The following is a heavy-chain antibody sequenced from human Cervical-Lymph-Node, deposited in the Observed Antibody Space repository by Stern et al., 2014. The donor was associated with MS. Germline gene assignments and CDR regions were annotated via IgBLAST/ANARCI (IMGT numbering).Heavy chain of an antibody. D-gene: IGHD3-10*01. CDR3: ARTPTYRFAFDV. CDR1: GFSLTTTGIR. V-gene: IGHV2-70*04. CDR2: IDWDDST. Sequence: QITLKESGPALVRPTQTLTLTCTFSGFSLTTTGIRVSWIRQPPGKALEWLASIDWDDSTFYSTSLRTRIIISKDTSKNQVVLTMTNVDPADTATYYCARTPTYRFAFDVWGQGTVVIVSS. J-gene: IGHJ3*01.